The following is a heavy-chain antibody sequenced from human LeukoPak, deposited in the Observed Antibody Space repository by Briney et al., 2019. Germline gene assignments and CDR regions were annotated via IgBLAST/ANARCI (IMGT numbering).Heavy chain of an antibody. Sequence: GGSLRHSCAASGFIFSSYGMHWVRQAPGKGLEWVAVMWYDGSNKYYADSVKGRFTISRDNSKNTLYLQMNSLRAEDTAVYFCATHPPPNYYYGMEVWGQGTTVTVS. CDR1: GFIFSSYG. V-gene: IGHV3-33*03. J-gene: IGHJ6*02. CDR2: MWYDGSNK. CDR3: ATHPPPNYYYGMEV.